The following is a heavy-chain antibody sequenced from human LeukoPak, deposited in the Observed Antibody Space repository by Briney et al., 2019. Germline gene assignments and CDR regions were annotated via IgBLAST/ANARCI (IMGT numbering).Heavy chain of an antibody. CDR2: ISAYNGNT. CDR1: GYTFTSYG. CDR3: ARDRRAGFLEWLPCC. Sequence: GASVKVSCKASGYTFTSYGISWVRQAPGQGLEWMGWISAYNGNTNYAQKLQGRVTMTTDTSTSTAYMELRSLRSDDTAVYYCARDRRAGFLEWLPCCRGQGTLVTVSS. V-gene: IGHV1-18*01. D-gene: IGHD3-3*01. J-gene: IGHJ4*02.